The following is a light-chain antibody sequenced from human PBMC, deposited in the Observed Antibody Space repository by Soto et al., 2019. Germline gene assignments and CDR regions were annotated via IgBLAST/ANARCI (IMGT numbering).Light chain of an antibody. Sequence: QSVLTQPASVSGSPGQLITISCTGTSSDLAIYNYVSWYQQQPGKAPKLMIYQVTNRPSGVSNRFSGSRSGNTASLTISGLQAEDEADYYCSSYTDRSNYVFGTGTKLTVL. CDR1: SSDLAIYNY. CDR2: QVT. CDR3: SSYTDRSNYV. V-gene: IGLV2-14*01. J-gene: IGLJ1*01.